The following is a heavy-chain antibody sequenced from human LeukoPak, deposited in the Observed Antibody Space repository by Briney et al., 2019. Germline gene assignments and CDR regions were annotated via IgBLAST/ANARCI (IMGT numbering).Heavy chain of an antibody. Sequence: GASVKASCKTSGYTLTDYYIHWVRQAPGQGLEWMGRIIPILGIANYAQKFQGRVTITADKSTSTAYMELSSLRSEDTAVYYCARTSLSSSWSCYYYYGMDVWGQGTTVTVSS. CDR2: IIPILGIA. V-gene: IGHV1-69*02. D-gene: IGHD6-13*01. CDR1: GYTLTDYY. J-gene: IGHJ6*02. CDR3: ARTSLSSSWSCYYYYGMDV.